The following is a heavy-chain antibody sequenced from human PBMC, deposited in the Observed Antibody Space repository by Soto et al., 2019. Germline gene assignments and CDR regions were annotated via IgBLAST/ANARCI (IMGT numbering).Heavy chain of an antibody. D-gene: IGHD6-6*01. CDR2: INPNSGDT. V-gene: IGHV1-2*02. J-gene: IGHJ4*02. Sequence: QVQLVQSGAEVKKPGASVKVPCKASGYTFTGYYMHWVRQAPGQGLEWMGWINPNSGDTKYAQKFQGRVTMTRDTSTRTAYMEVSRLTSDDTAVYYCARSLSTIGGRPDSWGQGTLVTVSS. CDR1: GYTFTGYY. CDR3: ARSLSTIGGRPDS.